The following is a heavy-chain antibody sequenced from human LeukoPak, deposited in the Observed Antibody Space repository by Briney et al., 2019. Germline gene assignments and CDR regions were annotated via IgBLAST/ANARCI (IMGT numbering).Heavy chain of an antibody. D-gene: IGHD6-25*01. CDR2: IREDGTII. CDR3: VRGGAARGRFEK. V-gene: IGHV3-7*01. Sequence: PGGSLRLSCAASGFPFDVQTMSWVRQAPGKGLDWVASIREDGTIIHYVDSVKGRFTISRDNPKNSLYLQMNSLRAEDTAVYYCVRGGAARGRFEKWGRGTLVTVSS. J-gene: IGHJ4*02. CDR1: GFPFDVQT.